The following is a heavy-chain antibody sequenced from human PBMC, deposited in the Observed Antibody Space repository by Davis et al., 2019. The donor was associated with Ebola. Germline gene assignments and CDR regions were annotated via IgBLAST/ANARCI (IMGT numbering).Heavy chain of an antibody. D-gene: IGHD3-22*01. J-gene: IGHJ6*03. CDR3: ARDLGDSSGYYSYYYYMDV. CDR1: GYTFTSYY. V-gene: IGHV1-46*01. CDR2: INPSGGST. Sequence: AASVKVSCQASGYTFTSYYMHWVRQAPGQGLAWMGIINPSGGSTSYAQKFQGRVTMTRDTSTSTVYMELSSLRSEDTAGYYCARDLGDSSGYYSYYYYMDVWGKGTTVTVSS.